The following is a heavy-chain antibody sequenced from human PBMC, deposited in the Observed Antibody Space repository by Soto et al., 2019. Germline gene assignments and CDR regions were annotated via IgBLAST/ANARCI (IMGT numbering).Heavy chain of an antibody. CDR2: INSDGSST. CDR1: GFTFSSYW. CDR3: ARVFSGSSTDIDY. Sequence: GGSLRLSCAASGFTFSSYWMHWVRQAPGKGLVWVSRINSDGSSTSYADSAKGRFTNSRDNAKKTLYLKMNSLRAEDTAVYYCARVFSGSSTDIDYWGQGTLVTVSS. V-gene: IGHV3-74*01. J-gene: IGHJ4*02. D-gene: IGHD1-26*01.